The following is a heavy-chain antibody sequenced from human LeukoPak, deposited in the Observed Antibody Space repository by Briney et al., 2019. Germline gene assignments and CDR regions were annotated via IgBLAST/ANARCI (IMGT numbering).Heavy chain of an antibody. D-gene: IGHD4-23*01. Sequence: SETLSLTCTVSGGSISSYYWSRIRQPPGKGLEWIGYIFYTGSTNYNPSLKSRVTISVLTSKNRFSLKLSSVTAADTAVYYCATLTGGDDAFDIWGQGTMVTVSS. CDR1: GGSISSYY. CDR2: IFYTGST. V-gene: IGHV4-59*01. J-gene: IGHJ3*02. CDR3: ATLTGGDDAFDI.